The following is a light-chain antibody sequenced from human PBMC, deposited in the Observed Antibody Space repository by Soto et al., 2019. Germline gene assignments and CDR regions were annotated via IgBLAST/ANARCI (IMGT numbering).Light chain of an antibody. Sequence: QSALTQPPSASGSPGQSVTISCTGTSSDVGGYNYVSWYQQHPGKAPKLMIYEVSMRPSGVPDRFSGSKSGNTASLTVSGLQAEDEADYYCSSYAGSKNYVFGSGTQLTVL. V-gene: IGLV2-8*01. CDR1: SSDVGGYNY. CDR3: SSYAGSKNYV. J-gene: IGLJ7*01. CDR2: EVS.